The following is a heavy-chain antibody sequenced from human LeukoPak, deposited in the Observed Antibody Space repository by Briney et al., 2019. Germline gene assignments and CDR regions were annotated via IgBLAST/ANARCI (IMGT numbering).Heavy chain of an antibody. CDR1: GYTLTELS. J-gene: IGHJ5*02. D-gene: IGHD1-26*01. CDR2: FDPEDGET. CDR3: ARTRGGSYYGWFDP. Sequence: ASVKVSCKVSGYTLTELSMHWVRQAPGKGLEWMGGFDPEDGETIYAQKLQGRVTMTTDTSTSTAYMELRSLRSDDTAVYYCARTRGGSYYGWFDPWGQGTLVTVSS. V-gene: IGHV1-24*01.